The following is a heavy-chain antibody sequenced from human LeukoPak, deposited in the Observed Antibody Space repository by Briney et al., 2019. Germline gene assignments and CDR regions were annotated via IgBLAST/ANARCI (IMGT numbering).Heavy chain of an antibody. J-gene: IGHJ3*01. CDR1: GYTFIDYY. D-gene: IGHD2-2*01. CDR2: INPNSGGT. Sequence: ASVKVSCKASGYTFIDYYIHWVRQAPGQGLEWMGRINPNSGGTNYGQKFQGRVTMTRDTSINTAYMELSRLRSDDTAVYYCAGPLGYCRKPTCPSPGGQGTRVTVSS. CDR3: AGPLGYCRKPTCPSP. V-gene: IGHV1-2*06.